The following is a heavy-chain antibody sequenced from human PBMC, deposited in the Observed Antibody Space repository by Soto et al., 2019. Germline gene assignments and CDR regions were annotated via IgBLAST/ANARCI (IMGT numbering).Heavy chain of an antibody. V-gene: IGHV1-69*01. D-gene: IGHD6-13*01. CDR2: IVPIYGTA. CDR1: GGTFSSYR. J-gene: IGHJ4*02. CDR3: VRDSGAKLSSS. Sequence: QVQLVQSGAEVTKPGSSVKVSCKASGGTFSSYRINWVRQAPGQGLEWVGGIVPIYGTADYAQKFQGRVTITADESARTSYMELRSLKSQDTAVYYCVRDSGAKLSSSWGQGTLVTVSS.